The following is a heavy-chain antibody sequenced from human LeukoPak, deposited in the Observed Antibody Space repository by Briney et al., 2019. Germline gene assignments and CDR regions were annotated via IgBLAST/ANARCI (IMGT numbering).Heavy chain of an antibody. CDR3: ARESSVYYDSSGYPYAFDI. J-gene: IGHJ3*02. V-gene: IGHV1-69*13. CDR1: GGTFSSYA. D-gene: IGHD3-22*01. Sequence: SVKVSCKASGGTFSSYAISWVRQAPGQGLEWMGGIIPIFGTANYAQKFQGRVTITADESTSTAYMELSSLRSEDTAVYYCARESSVYYDSSGYPYAFDIWGQGTMVTVSS. CDR2: IIPIFGTA.